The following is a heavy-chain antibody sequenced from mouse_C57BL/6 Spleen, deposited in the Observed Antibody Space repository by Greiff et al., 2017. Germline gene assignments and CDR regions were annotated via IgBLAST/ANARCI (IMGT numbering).Heavy chain of an antibody. Sequence: EVQLQQSGTVLARPGASVKMSCKTSGYTFTSYWMHWVKQRPGQGLEWIGAIYPGNSDTSYNQKFKGKAKLTAVTSASTAYMELSSLTNEDSAVYYCTRRPLQRGYYFDYWGQGTTLTVSS. CDR1: GYTFTSYW. J-gene: IGHJ2*01. V-gene: IGHV1-5*01. D-gene: IGHD6-1*01. CDR3: TRRPLQRGYYFDY. CDR2: IYPGNSDT.